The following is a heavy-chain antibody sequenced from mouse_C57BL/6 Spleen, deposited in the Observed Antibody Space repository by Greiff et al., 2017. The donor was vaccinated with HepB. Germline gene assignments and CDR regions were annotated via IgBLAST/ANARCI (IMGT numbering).Heavy chain of an antibody. Sequence: QVQLKESGAELVRPGASVKLSCKASGYTFTDYYINWVKQRPGQGLEWIARIYPGSGNTYYNEKFKGKATLTAEKSSSTAYMQLSSLTSEDSAVYFCAAYYYGSSSTFAYWGQGTLVTVSA. J-gene: IGHJ3*01. CDR2: IYPGSGNT. CDR1: GYTFTDYY. D-gene: IGHD1-1*01. V-gene: IGHV1-76*01. CDR3: AAYYYGSSSTFAY.